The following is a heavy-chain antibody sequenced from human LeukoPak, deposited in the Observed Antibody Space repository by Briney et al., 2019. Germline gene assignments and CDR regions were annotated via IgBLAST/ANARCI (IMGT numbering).Heavy chain of an antibody. D-gene: IGHD6-13*01. V-gene: IGHV3-48*03. Sequence: GGSLRLSCAASGFIFSNYEMNWVRLTPGKGREWVSYISDHGKSRNYVDSVKGRFAISRDNAKNSLYLQMNSLRVEDTAVYFCARARIAAPLLDYWGQGSLVTVSS. CDR2: ISDHGKSR. CDR3: ARARIAAPLLDY. J-gene: IGHJ4*02. CDR1: GFIFSNYE.